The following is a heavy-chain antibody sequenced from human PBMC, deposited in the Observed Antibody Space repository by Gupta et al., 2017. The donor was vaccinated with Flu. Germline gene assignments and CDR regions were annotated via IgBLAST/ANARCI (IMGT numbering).Heavy chain of an antibody. J-gene: IGHJ4*02. D-gene: IGHD4-4*01. CDR1: GDSITSRDYD. CDR3: ARLSYIHYTFDS. Sequence: GDSITSRDYDWAWARQPPGKGLQWIGHIDASGNIYSSPSLQSRLTLSVDASKKRFSLRLTSVSVADSATYYCARLSYIHYTFDSWGRGMLV. V-gene: IGHV4-30-4*01. CDR2: IDASGNI.